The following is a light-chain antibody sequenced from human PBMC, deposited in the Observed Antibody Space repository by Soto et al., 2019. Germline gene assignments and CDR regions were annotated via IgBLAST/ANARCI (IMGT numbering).Light chain of an antibody. CDR1: QSVSSSY. CDR3: QQYGSSPLT. V-gene: IGKV3-20*01. CDR2: GAS. J-gene: IGKJ2*01. Sequence: EIVLTQSPGTLSLSPGERATLSCRASQSVSSSYLAWYQHKPGQAPRLLIYGASSRATGIPDRFSGSGSGKDFTLTISRLAPEDLAGYYCQQYGSSPLTFGQGTKLEIK.